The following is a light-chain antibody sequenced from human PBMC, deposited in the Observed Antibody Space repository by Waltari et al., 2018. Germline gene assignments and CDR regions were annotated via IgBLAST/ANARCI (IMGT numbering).Light chain of an antibody. Sequence: DIQLTQSPSSLSASVGDRVIITCRASQGISTHLAWYQQKPGKAPKLLIYTASTLQSGVPSKFSGSGSGKEFTLTISSLQPEDFAAYYCQQRNNYPITFGQGTRLEI. V-gene: IGKV1-9*01. J-gene: IGKJ5*01. CDR2: TAS. CDR3: QQRNNYPIT. CDR1: QGISTH.